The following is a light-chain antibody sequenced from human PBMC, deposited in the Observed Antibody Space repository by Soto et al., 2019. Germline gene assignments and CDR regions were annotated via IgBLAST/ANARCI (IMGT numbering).Light chain of an antibody. Sequence: DIQMTQSPSTLSASVGDRVTITCRASQSISSWLAWYQQKPGKAPKVLIYDASSLESGVPSRFSGSGSGTEFTLTISILQPDDFATYFCQQYSSYSRTFGQGTKVEIK. CDR2: DAS. CDR1: QSISSW. J-gene: IGKJ1*01. V-gene: IGKV1-5*01. CDR3: QQYSSYSRT.